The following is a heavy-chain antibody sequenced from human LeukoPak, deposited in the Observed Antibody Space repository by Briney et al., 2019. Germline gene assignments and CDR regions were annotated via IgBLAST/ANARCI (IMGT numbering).Heavy chain of an antibody. CDR1: GFTFSDYY. CDR3: AKRGVVIRVILVGFHKEAYYFDS. Sequence: PGGSLRLSCAASGFTFSDYYMSWIRQAPGKGLERVSYISSSGSTIYYADSVKGRFTISRDNRKNTLYLQMNSLRAEDTAVYFCAKRGVVIRVILVGFHKEAYYFDSWGQGALVTVSS. J-gene: IGHJ4*02. D-gene: IGHD3-22*01. CDR2: ISSSGSTI. V-gene: IGHV3-11*01.